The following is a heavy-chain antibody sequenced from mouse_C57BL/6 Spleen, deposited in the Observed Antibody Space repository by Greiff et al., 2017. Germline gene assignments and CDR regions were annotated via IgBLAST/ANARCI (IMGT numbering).Heavy chain of an antibody. CDR1: GYAFSSSW. J-gene: IGHJ4*01. D-gene: IGHD2-4*01. Sequence: VQLKESGPELVKPGASVKISCKASGYAFSSSWMNWVKQRPGKGLEWIGRIYPGDGDTNYNGKFKGKATLTADKSSSTAYMQLSSLTSEDSAVYFCATSYDYGAWGQGTSVTVSS. CDR3: ATSYDYGA. CDR2: IYPGDGDT. V-gene: IGHV1-82*01.